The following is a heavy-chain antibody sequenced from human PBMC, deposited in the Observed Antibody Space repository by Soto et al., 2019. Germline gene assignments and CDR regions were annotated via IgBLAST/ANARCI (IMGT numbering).Heavy chain of an antibody. CDR1: GGSISSSSYY. CDR2: IYYSGST. CDR3: ANLATTVLSH. D-gene: IGHD4-17*01. Sequence: PSETLSLTCTVSGGSISSSSYYWGWIRQPPGKGLEWIGSIYYSGSTYYNPSLKSRVTISVDTSKNQFSLKLSSVTAADTAVYYCANLATTVLSHWGQGTRVTVSS. J-gene: IGHJ4*02. V-gene: IGHV4-39*01.